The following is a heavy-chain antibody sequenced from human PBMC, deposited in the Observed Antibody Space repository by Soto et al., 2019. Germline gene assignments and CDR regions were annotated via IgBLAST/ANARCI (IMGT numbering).Heavy chain of an antibody. V-gene: IGHV4-59*08. CDR3: ARQRRDFDY. CDR2: IFSSGST. J-gene: IGHJ4*02. CDR1: GGSISNYY. Sequence: PSETLSLTCTVSGGSISNYYWSWIRQPPGKGLQWIGYIFSSGSTNYNPSLKSRVTISVDASKNQFSLNLSSVTAADTAVYYCARQRRDFDYWGQGSLVTVSS.